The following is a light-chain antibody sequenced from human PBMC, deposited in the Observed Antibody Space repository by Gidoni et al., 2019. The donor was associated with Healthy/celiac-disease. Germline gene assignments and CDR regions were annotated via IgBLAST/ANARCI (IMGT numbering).Light chain of an antibody. CDR1: QDISNY. CDR3: QQYDNLLQFT. Sequence: DIQMTQSPSSLSASVGDRVTITCQASQDISNYLNWYQQKPGKAPKPLIYDASNLETGVPSRFSGSGSGTDFTFTISSLQPEDIATYYCQQYDNLLQFTFGPGTKVDIK. V-gene: IGKV1-33*01. CDR2: DAS. J-gene: IGKJ3*01.